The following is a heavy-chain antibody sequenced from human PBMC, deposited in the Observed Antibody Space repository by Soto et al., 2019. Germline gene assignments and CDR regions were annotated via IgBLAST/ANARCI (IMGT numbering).Heavy chain of an antibody. CDR3: ASRDPGTSVDY. D-gene: IGHD1-7*01. V-gene: IGHV4-4*02. CDR1: GGSSTSNNW. CDR2: IYRTGST. J-gene: IGHJ4*02. Sequence: SEALSLTCAVSGGSSTSNNWWTWVRQPPGQGLEWIGEIYRTGSTNYNPSLKSRVTISLDKSENQFSLKVTSLTAADTAVYYCASRDPGTSVDYWGQGTLVTVSS.